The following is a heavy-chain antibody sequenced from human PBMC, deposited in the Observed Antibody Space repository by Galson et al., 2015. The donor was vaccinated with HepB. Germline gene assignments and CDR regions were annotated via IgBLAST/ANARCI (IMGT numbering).Heavy chain of an antibody. Sequence: SLRLSCAASGFSFAKASMNWVRQAPGKGLEWVGRIKTETEGGTTDYAAPVKGRFTISRDDSRDTLYLEMNGLETEDTAVYYCTTIGYCGISRCEGHAFDMWGQGTMVTVSS. CDR1: GFSFAKAS. CDR3: TTIGYCGISRCEGHAFDM. J-gene: IGHJ3*02. D-gene: IGHD2-2*01. CDR2: IKTETEGGTT. V-gene: IGHV3-15*07.